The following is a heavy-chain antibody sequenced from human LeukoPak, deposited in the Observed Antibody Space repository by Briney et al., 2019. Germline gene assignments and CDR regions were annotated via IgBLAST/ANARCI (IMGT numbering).Heavy chain of an antibody. J-gene: IGHJ4*02. CDR3: ARGAAATY. CDR2: IYYSGGT. Sequence: GSLRLSCAASGFTFSNYWMHWVRQAPGKGLEWIGSIYYSGGTYYNPSLKSRVTISVDTSKNQFSLKLSSVTAADTAVYYCARGAAATYWGQGTLVTVSS. CDR1: GFTFSNYW. D-gene: IGHD6-13*01. V-gene: IGHV4-39*07.